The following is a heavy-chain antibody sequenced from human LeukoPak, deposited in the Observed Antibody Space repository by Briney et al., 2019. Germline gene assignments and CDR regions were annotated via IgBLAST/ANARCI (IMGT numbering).Heavy chain of an antibody. J-gene: IGHJ6*03. D-gene: IGHD2/OR15-2a*01. V-gene: IGHV4-34*01. Sequence: SETLSLTCTVSGGSISSYYWSWIRQPPGKGLEWIGDIDHSGITNYNPSLKRRVTITLDTSKKQISLRLSSVTAADTAMYYCASISIIHPLGGYYYMDVWGKGTTVTISS. CDR2: IDHSGIT. CDR1: GGSISSYY. CDR3: ASISIIHPLGGYYYMDV.